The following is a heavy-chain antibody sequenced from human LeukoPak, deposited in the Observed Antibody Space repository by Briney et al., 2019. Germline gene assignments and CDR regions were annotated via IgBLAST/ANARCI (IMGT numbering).Heavy chain of an antibody. CDR2: IKEDGSEK. Sequence: PGGSLRLSCAASGFSFTRYWMTWVRQAPGTGLELVANIKEDGSEKYYVDSVKGRFTISRDNSKNTLYLQMNSLRAEDTAVYYCARGMVPNYYYYMDVWGKGTTVTISS. J-gene: IGHJ6*03. V-gene: IGHV3-7*03. CDR3: ARGMVPNYYYYMDV. D-gene: IGHD2-8*01. CDR1: GFSFTRYW.